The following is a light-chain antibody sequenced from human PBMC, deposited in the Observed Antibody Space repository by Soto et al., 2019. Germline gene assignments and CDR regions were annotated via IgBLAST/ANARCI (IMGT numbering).Light chain of an antibody. CDR2: VAS. CDR3: QQSFGSPPIT. V-gene: IGKV1-39*01. CDR1: QNIENY. J-gene: IGKJ5*01. Sequence: DLQMAQSPSSLSASLGDTVTISCRASQNIENYLHWYQQKAGKAPEVLLYVASVLKDGVSSRFSGSGYGTDFTLTSTNLQPEDFAMYYCQQSFGSPPITFGQGTRLDIK.